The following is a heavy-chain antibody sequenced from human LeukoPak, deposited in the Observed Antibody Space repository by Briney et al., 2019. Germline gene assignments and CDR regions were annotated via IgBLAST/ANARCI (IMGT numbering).Heavy chain of an antibody. J-gene: IGHJ5*02. Sequence: GGSLRLSCAASGFTFSSYAMSWVRQAPGKGLEWVSGISGSGDNTYYADSVRGRFTISRDNSKNTLYLQMNSLRADDTAVYYCAKGGLVHRFDPWGQGTLVTVSS. V-gene: IGHV3-23*01. CDR1: GFTFSSYA. CDR2: ISGSGDNT. CDR3: AKGGLVHRFDP.